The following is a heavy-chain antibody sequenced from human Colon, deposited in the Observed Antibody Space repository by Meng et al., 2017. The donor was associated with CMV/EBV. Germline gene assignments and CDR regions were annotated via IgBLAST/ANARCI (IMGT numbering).Heavy chain of an antibody. D-gene: IGHD3-10*01. V-gene: IGHV4-34*01. Sequence: QVQLQQWGAGLLKPSETLSLTCAVYGGSFSGYYWSWIRQPPGKGLEWIGEINHSGSTNYNSSLKSRVTISVDTSKNQFSLKLSSVTAADTAVYYCARGLYGSGRHQIDYWGQGTLVTVSS. J-gene: IGHJ4*02. CDR1: GGSFSGYY. CDR3: ARGLYGSGRHQIDY. CDR2: INHSGST.